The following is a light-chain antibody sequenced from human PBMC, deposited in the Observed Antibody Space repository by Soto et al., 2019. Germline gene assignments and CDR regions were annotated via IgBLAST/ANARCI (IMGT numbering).Light chain of an antibody. V-gene: IGLV2-14*01. Sequence: QSALTQPASVSGSPGLSIAIYCTGTSSDVGGYNSVSWYQQHPGKAPKLMIYDVSNRPSGVSNRFSGSKSGNTASLTISGLQAEDEGDYYCSSYTTGGSYVFGTGTKLTVL. CDR1: SSDVGGYNS. CDR3: SSYTTGGSYV. CDR2: DVS. J-gene: IGLJ1*01.